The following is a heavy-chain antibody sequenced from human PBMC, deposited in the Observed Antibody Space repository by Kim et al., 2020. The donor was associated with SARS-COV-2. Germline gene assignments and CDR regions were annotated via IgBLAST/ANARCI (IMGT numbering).Heavy chain of an antibody. J-gene: IGHJ6*02. CDR3: ARRLRPHMDV. Sequence: ASVKVSCKASGYTFTSYDINWVRQATGQGLEWMGWMNPNRGNSAYAQKFQGRVTMTRHTSITTAYMELSSLRSEDTAVYYCARRLRPHMDVWGQGTTVTVSS. V-gene: IGHV1-8*01. CDR1: GYTFTSYD. D-gene: IGHD4-17*01. CDR2: MNPNRGNS.